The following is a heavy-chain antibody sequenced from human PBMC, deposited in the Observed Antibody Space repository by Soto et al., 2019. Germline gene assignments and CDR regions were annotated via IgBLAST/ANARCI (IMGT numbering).Heavy chain of an antibody. Sequence: EVQLVESGGGLVQPGGSLRLSCAGSGFTFSSNWMHWVRQDPGKGLVWVSRLNSDGTSASYADSVKGRFTISRDNAKNTLFLQMNSLTAEDTALYYCVRGPSGWFGFDYWGQGTLVTVSS. V-gene: IGHV3-74*01. J-gene: IGHJ4*02. CDR2: LNSDGTSA. CDR3: VRGPSGWFGFDY. D-gene: IGHD6-19*01. CDR1: GFTFSSNW.